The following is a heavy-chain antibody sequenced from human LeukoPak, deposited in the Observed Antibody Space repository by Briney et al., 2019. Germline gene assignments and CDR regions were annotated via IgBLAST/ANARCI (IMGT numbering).Heavy chain of an antibody. CDR3: AKQWYSSGRPFDY. J-gene: IGHJ4*02. D-gene: IGHD6-19*01. CDR1: GFTFSSYA. Sequence: PGGSLRLSCAASGFTFSSYAMSWVRQAPGKGLEWVSAISGSGDSTYYADSVKGRFTISRDNSKNTLYLQMNSLRAEDTAVYYCAKQWYSSGRPFDYWGQGTMVTLFS. CDR2: ISGSGDST. V-gene: IGHV3-23*01.